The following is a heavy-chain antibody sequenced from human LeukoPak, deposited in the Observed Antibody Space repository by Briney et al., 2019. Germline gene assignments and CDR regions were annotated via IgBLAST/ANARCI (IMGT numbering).Heavy chain of an antibody. J-gene: IGHJ4*02. CDR1: GFTFSSYA. Sequence: PGGSLRLSCAASGFTFSSYAMHWVRQAPGKGLEWVAVISSGGNNKYYADSVKGRFTISRDNSKNTLYLLMNSLRTEDTAVYYCPRDLGGNYGTFDYWGQGTLVTVSS. D-gene: IGHD1-26*01. CDR2: ISSGGNNK. CDR3: PRDLGGNYGTFDY. V-gene: IGHV3-30-3*01.